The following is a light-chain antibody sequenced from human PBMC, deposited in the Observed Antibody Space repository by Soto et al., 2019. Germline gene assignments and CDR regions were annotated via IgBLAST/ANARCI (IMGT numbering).Light chain of an antibody. V-gene: IGLV2-23*02. CDR2: EVS. CDR1: SNNIGGYNV. CDR3: CSFAGSRSFWV. Sequence: QSALTQPASVSGSPGQSITISCTGTSNNIGGYNVVSWYQQHPGKAPKLIIYEVSQRPSGVSNRFSGSKSGNTASLTISGLLAEDEADYHCCSFAGSRSFWVFGGGTKVTVL. J-gene: IGLJ3*02.